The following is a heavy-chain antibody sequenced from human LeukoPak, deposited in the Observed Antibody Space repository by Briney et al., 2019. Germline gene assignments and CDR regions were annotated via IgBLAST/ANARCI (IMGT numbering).Heavy chain of an antibody. CDR2: ISFDGTHD. D-gene: IGHD4-17*01. CDR1: GFTFSSYA. Sequence: PGGSLRLSCAASGFTFSSYAIHWVRQAPGKGLEWVAVISFDGTHDFYADSVKGQFTISRDNSKNTLYLQMNSLRADDTAVYYCARARATVTRISSFDIWGQGTMVTVSS. CDR3: ARARATVTRISSFDI. V-gene: IGHV3-30*04. J-gene: IGHJ3*02.